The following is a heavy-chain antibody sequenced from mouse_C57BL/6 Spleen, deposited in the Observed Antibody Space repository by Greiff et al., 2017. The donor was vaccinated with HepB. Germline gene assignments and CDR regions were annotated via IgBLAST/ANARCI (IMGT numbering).Heavy chain of an antibody. CDR3: TRVGNWSWFAY. D-gene: IGHD2-1*01. CDR1: GFTFSSYA. J-gene: IGHJ3*01. V-gene: IGHV5-9-1*02. CDR2: ISSGGDYI. Sequence: EVKVVESGEGLVKPGGSLKLSCAASGFTFSSYAMSWVRQTPEKRLEWVAYISSGGDYIYYADTVKGRFTISRDNARNTLYLQMSSLKSEDTAMYYCTRVGNWSWFAYWGQGTLVTVSA.